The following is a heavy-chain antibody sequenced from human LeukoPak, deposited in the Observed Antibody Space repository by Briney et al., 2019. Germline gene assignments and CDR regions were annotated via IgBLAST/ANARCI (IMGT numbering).Heavy chain of an antibody. J-gene: IGHJ6*02. Sequence: GGSLRLSCAASGFTFSFYDMHWVRQATGKGLEWVSAIGTTGDTHYAGSVKGRFTISRENAKNSFYLQMTTLSVGDTAVYYCVRDLGRGFYGMDVWGQGTTVTVSS. V-gene: IGHV3-13*01. CDR2: IGTTGDT. D-gene: IGHD2-15*01. CDR1: GFTFSFYD. CDR3: VRDLGRGFYGMDV.